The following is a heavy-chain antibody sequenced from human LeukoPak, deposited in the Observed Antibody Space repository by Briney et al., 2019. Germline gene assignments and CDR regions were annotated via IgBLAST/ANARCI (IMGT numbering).Heavy chain of an antibody. CDR1: GFTFDDYA. D-gene: IGHD2-2*01. V-gene: IGHV3-43*02. Sequence: HPGGSLRLSCAASGFTFDDYAMHWVRQAPGKGLEWDSLISGDGGSIYYADSVKGRFTISRDNSKNTLYLQMNSLRAEDTAVYYCAKILTIYCSSTSCFDYWGQGTLVTVSS. J-gene: IGHJ4*02. CDR2: ISGDGGSI. CDR3: AKILTIYCSSTSCFDY.